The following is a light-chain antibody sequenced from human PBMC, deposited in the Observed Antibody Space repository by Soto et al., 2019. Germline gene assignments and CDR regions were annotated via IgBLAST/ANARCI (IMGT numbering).Light chain of an antibody. CDR2: DTS. J-gene: IGKJ4*01. Sequence: EIVLTQSPATLSLSPGERATLSCRASQSVINYLAWYQQKPGQAPRLLIYDTSNRATGIPVRFSGSGSGTDFTLIISSLEPEDFAVYYCQQRANWPLTFGGGTKVEIK. CDR3: QQRANWPLT. V-gene: IGKV3-11*01. CDR1: QSVINY.